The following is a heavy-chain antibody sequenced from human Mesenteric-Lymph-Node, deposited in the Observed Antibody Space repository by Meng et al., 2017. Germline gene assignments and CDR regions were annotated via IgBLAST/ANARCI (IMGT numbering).Heavy chain of an antibody. Sequence: EVQLVASGGGLVQPGASLRFSCAGSGFTFNTYWMHWVRQVPGKGLVWVSRINEDGSSTSYADSVKGRFTISRDNAKNTLYLQMNSLRVEDTAVYYCARGYRDYWSQGTLVTVSS. CDR3: ARGYRDY. J-gene: IGHJ4*02. CDR2: INEDGSST. V-gene: IGHV3-74*01. CDR1: GFTFNTYW. D-gene: IGHD1-14*01.